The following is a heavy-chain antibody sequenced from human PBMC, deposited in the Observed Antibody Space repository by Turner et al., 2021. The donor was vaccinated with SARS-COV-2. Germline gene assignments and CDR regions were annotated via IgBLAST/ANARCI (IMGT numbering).Heavy chain of an antibody. D-gene: IGHD3-10*01. J-gene: IGHJ4*02. CDR1: GGSISSSSYF. V-gene: IGHV4-39*01. Sequence: QVQLQESGPGLGKPSETLSLTCTVSGGSISSSSYFWGWIRPPPTKELEWIGSIYYSGTTYYNPSLKSRVSLSIDPSKNQFSLNLTSVTAADTALFYCARQAAGQGLDYWGRGILVTVSS. CDR2: IYYSGTT. CDR3: ARQAAGQGLDY.